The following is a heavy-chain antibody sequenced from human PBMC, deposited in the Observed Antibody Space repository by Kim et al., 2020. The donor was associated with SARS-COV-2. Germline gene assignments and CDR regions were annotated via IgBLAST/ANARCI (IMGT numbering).Heavy chain of an antibody. CDR3: AKDISTEGSYGFFDY. CDR1: GFTFDDYA. J-gene: IGHJ4*02. Sequence: GGSLRLSCAASGFTFDDYAMHWVRQAPGKGLEWVSLISGDGGSTYYADSVKGRFTISRDNSKNSLYLQMNSLRTEDTALYYCAKDISTEGSYGFFDYWGQGTLVTVSS. D-gene: IGHD5-18*01. V-gene: IGHV3-43*02. CDR2: ISGDGGST.